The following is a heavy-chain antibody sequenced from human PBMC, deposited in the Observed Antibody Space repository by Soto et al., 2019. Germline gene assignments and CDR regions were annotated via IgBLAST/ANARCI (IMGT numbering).Heavy chain of an antibody. V-gene: IGHV1-18*01. CDR2: ISAYNGNT. CDR3: ARDSTVTFYYYYYYYMDV. CDR1: GYTFTNYG. Sequence: GASVKVSCKASGYTFTNYGISWVRQAPGQGREWMGWISAYNGNTNYAQKLQGRVTMTTDTSTSTAYMELRSLRSDDTAVYYCARDSTVTFYYYYYYYMDVWGTGTTVTVSS. D-gene: IGHD4-17*01. J-gene: IGHJ6*03.